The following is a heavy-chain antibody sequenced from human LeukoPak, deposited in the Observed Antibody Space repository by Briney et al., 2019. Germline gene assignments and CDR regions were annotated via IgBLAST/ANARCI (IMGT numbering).Heavy chain of an antibody. J-gene: IGHJ4*02. Sequence: SQTLSLTCTVSGGSISSGDYYWSWIRQPPGTGLEWIGYIYYSGSTYYNPSLKSRVTISVDTSKNQFSLKLSSVTAADTAVYYCARTSGSYLYYFDYWGQGTLVTVSS. CDR1: GGSISSGDYY. CDR3: ARTSGSYLYYFDY. CDR2: IYYSGST. V-gene: IGHV4-30-4*08. D-gene: IGHD1-26*01.